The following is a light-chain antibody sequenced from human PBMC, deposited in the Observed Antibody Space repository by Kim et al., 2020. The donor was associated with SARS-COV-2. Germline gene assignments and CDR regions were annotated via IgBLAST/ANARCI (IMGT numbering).Light chain of an antibody. Sequence: QSALTQPRSVSGSAGQSVTISCTGTSGDIGSYVYVSWYQQHPGKAPKVVMYDVHMRPAGVPDRFSGSRSGNTASLTISGLQAEDEADYYCCAYAGTNSPVRFGVGTQLTVL. CDR1: SGDIGSYVY. CDR3: CAYAGTNSPVR. CDR2: DVH. J-gene: IGLJ2*01. V-gene: IGLV2-11*01.